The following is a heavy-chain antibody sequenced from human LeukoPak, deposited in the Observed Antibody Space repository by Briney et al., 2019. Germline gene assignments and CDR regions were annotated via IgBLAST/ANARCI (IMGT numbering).Heavy chain of an antibody. CDR3: AKEVGIAVAGTDAFDI. Sequence: PSETLSLTCAVYGGSFSGYYWSWIRQPPGKGLEWIGEINHSGSTNYNPSLKSRVTISVDTSKNQFSLKLSSVTAADTAVYYCAKEVGIAVAGTDAFDIWGQGTMVTVSS. CDR2: INHSGST. V-gene: IGHV4-34*01. CDR1: GGSFSGYY. D-gene: IGHD6-19*01. J-gene: IGHJ3*02.